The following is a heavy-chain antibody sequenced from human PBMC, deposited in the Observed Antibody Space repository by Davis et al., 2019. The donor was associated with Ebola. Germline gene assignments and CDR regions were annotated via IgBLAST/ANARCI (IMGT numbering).Heavy chain of an antibody. Sequence: GGSLRLSCADSVITFSSYAMTWVRQAPGKGLEWVSAISGSGGTTYYAGSVKGRFTISRDNSKNTLYLQMNSLRAEDTAVYYCAKVEILGYWGQGTLVTVSS. CDR3: AKVEILGY. CDR1: VITFSSYA. CDR2: ISGSGGTT. J-gene: IGHJ4*02. V-gene: IGHV3-23*01.